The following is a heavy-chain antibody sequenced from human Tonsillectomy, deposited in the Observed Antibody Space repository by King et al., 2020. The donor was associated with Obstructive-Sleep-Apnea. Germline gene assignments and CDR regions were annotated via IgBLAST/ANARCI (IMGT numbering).Heavy chain of an antibody. CDR1: GGSISSSDYY. Sequence: QLQESGPGLVKPSETLSLTCTVSGGSISSSDYYWGWIRQPPGKGLEWIGSIHSGGTTYYNPSLQSRVTIVVDTSKNQFSLKVTSVTAADTAVHYCARSQELWLARFGHFDYWGQGILVTVSS. J-gene: IGHJ4*02. CDR2: IHSGGTT. D-gene: IGHD6-19*01. V-gene: IGHV4-39*07. CDR3: ARSQELWLARFGHFDY.